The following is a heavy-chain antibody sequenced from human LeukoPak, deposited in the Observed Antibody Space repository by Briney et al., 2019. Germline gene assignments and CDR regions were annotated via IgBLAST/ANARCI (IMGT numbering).Heavy chain of an antibody. CDR2: INHSGST. D-gene: IGHD3-22*01. CDR3: ARSYYDSSGYYLTFDY. J-gene: IGHJ4*02. CDR1: GGSFSGYY. V-gene: IGHV4-34*01. Sequence: SETLSLTCAVYGGSFSGYYWSWIRQPPGKGLEWIGEINHSGSTNYNPSLKSRVTISVDRSKNQFSLKLSSVTAADTAVYYCARSYYDSSGYYLTFDYWGQGTLVTVSS.